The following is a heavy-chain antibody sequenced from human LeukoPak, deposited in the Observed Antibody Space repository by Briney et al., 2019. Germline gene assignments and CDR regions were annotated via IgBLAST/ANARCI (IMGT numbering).Heavy chain of an antibody. Sequence: GGSLRLSCAASGFTFSNAWMRWVRQAPGKGLEWVGRIKSKTDGGTTDYAAPVKGRFTISRDDSKNTLYLQMDSLKTEDTAVYYCTTELVVPRYDSSGYYYHVTNDYWGQGTLVTVSS. CDR2: IKSKTDGGTT. D-gene: IGHD3-22*01. CDR1: GFTFSNAW. J-gene: IGHJ4*02. CDR3: TTELVVPRYDSSGYYYHVTNDY. V-gene: IGHV3-15*01.